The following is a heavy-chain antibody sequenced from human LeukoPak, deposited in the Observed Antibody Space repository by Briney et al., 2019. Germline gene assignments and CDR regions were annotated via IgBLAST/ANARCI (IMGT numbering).Heavy chain of an antibody. D-gene: IGHD3-9*01. CDR2: ISYDGSNK. CDR3: AKGGAYYDILTGYSLSTVYYFDY. V-gene: IGHV3-30*18. CDR1: GFTFSSYG. J-gene: IGHJ4*02. Sequence: GRSLRLSCAASGFTFSSYGMHWVRQAPGKGLEWVAVISYDGSNKYYADSVKGRFTISRDNSKNTLYLQMNSLRAEDTAVYYCAKGGAYYDILTGYSLSTVYYFDYWGQGTLVTVSS.